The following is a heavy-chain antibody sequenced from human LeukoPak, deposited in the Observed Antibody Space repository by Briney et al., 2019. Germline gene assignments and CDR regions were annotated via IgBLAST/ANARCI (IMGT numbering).Heavy chain of an antibody. CDR3: ARHLRAARYCGSSSCYDFDY. CDR2: IYYSGST. Sequence: SETLSLTCTVSGGSISSSSYYWGWIRQPPWKGLEWIGSIYYSGSTYYNPSLKSRVTISVDTSKNQFSLKLSSVTATDTAVYYCARHLRAARYCGSSSCYDFDYWGQGTLVSVSS. CDR1: GGSISSSSYY. J-gene: IGHJ4*02. V-gene: IGHV4-39*01. D-gene: IGHD2-2*01.